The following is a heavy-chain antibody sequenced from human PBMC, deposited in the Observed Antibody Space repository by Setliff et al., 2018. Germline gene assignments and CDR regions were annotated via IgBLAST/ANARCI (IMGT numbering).Heavy chain of an antibody. CDR3: VRGPRQASYGFPLRPFDI. CDR2: MNPNGRA. Sequence: GASVKVSCKASGYTFTGYYMHWVRQTPGQGLEWMGWMNPNGRAGSTQKFQGRVTMTRDTSINTVYMELNSLRSDDTAVYYCVRGPRQASYGFPLRPFDIWGQGTVVTV. V-gene: IGHV1-2*02. J-gene: IGHJ3*02. CDR1: GYTFTGYY. D-gene: IGHD5-18*01.